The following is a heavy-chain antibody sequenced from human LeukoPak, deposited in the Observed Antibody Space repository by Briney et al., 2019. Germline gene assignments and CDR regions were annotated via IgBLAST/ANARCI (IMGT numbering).Heavy chain of an antibody. CDR3: ARINGGPYDSSGYHRGFDY. D-gene: IGHD3-22*01. Sequence: SETLSLTCTVSGGSISSYYWSWIRQPPGKGLEWIGYIYYSGSTNYNPSLKSRVTISVDTSKNQFSLKLSSVTAADTAVYYCARINGGPYDSSGYHRGFDYWGQGTLVTVSS. V-gene: IGHV4-59*12. CDR2: IYYSGST. J-gene: IGHJ4*02. CDR1: GGSISSYY.